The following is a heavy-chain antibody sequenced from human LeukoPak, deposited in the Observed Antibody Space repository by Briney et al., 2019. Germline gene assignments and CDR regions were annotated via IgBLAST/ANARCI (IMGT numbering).Heavy chain of an antibody. V-gene: IGHV3-53*01. J-gene: IGHJ5*01. CDR2: IYSGGST. CDR1: GFTVSSNY. D-gene: IGHD1-26*01. Sequence: GGSLRLSCVVSGFTVSSNYMTWVRQALGKGLEWVSIIYSGGSTYYADSVKGRFTISRDNSENTLYLQMNSLRAEDTAVYYCARVVVGATYWFDSWGQGTLVTVSS. CDR3: ARVVVGATYWFDS.